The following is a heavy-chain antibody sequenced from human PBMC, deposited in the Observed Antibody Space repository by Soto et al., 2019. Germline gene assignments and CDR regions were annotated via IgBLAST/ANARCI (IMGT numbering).Heavy chain of an antibody. CDR1: GFTFSSYA. CDR2: ISYDGSNK. CDR3: ARDEIRFSWAYGMDV. J-gene: IGHJ6*02. Sequence: QVQLVESGGGVVQPGRSLRLSCAACGFTFSSYAMHWVRQAPGKGLDWVAVISYDGSNKYYADSVKGRVTISRDNSKTTVYLQVNSLRAEDTAVYYCARDEIRFSWAYGMDVWGQGTTVTVSS. D-gene: IGHD3-3*01. V-gene: IGHV3-30-3*01.